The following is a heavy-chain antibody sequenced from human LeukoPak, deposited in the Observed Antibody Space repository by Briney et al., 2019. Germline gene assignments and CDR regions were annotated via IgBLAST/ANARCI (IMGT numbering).Heavy chain of an antibody. D-gene: IGHD3-22*01. Sequence: GGSLRLSCAASGFTFSSYAMSWVRQAPGKGLEWVSAISGSGGSTYYADSVEGRFTISRDNSKNTLYLQMNSLRAEDTAVYYCAKVDPPLYYYDSSGYHGYFQHWGQGTLVTVSS. V-gene: IGHV3-23*01. CDR3: AKVDPPLYYYDSSGYHGYFQH. J-gene: IGHJ1*01. CDR1: GFTFSSYA. CDR2: ISGSGGST.